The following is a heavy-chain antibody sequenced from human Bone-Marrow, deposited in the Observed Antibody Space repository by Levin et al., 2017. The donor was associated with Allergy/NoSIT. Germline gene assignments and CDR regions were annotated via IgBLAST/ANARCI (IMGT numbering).Heavy chain of an antibody. CDR1: GFTFSSSA. CDR3: AKVRRGLDAFDI. V-gene: IGHV3-23*01. CDR2: ISAGDAST. J-gene: IGHJ3*02. D-gene: IGHD3/OR15-3a*01. Sequence: GESLKISCAASGFTFSSSAMSWVRQAPGRGLEWVSSISAGDASTYYTDSVKGRLTVSRDNSKNTLYLQMNSLRAEDTALYYCAKVRRGLDAFDIWGQGTMVTVSS.